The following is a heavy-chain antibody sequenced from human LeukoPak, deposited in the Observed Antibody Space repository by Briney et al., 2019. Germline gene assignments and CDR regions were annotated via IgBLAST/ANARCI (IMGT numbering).Heavy chain of an antibody. Sequence: PGGSLRLSCAASGFTFSSYAMSWVRQAPGKGLEWVSAISGSGGSTYYADSVKGRFTISRDNSKNTLYLQMNSLRAEDTAVYYCAKGPGGVWFGELSQGAFDVWGQGTMVTVSS. D-gene: IGHD3-10*01. CDR1: GFTFSSYA. CDR3: AKGPGGVWFGELSQGAFDV. V-gene: IGHV3-23*01. J-gene: IGHJ3*01. CDR2: ISGSGGST.